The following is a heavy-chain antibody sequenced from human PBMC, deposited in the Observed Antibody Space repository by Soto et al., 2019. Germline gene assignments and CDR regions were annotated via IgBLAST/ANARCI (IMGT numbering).Heavy chain of an antibody. CDR2: ISAYNGNT. CDR3: ARDAPSPHDAFDI. Sequence: QVQLVQSGAEVKKPGASVKVSCKASGYTFTSYGISWVRQAPGQGLDWMGWISAYNGNTNYAQKLQGRVTITTDPSTRTAYMELWSLRSGDTAVYYCARDAPSPHDAFDIWGQGKMVTVSS. J-gene: IGHJ3*02. V-gene: IGHV1-18*01. CDR1: GYTFTSYG.